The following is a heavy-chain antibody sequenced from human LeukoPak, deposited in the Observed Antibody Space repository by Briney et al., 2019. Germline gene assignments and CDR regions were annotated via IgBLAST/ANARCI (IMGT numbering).Heavy chain of an antibody. J-gene: IGHJ4*02. CDR2: ISSSGSTI. Sequence: GGSLRLSCAASGFTFTSYEMNWVRQAPGKGLEWVSYISSSGSTIYYADSVKGRFIISRDNAKNSLYLQMNSLRAEDTAVYYCTRDPANDYWGQGTLVTVSS. CDR3: TRDPANDY. V-gene: IGHV3-48*03. CDR1: GFTFTSYE.